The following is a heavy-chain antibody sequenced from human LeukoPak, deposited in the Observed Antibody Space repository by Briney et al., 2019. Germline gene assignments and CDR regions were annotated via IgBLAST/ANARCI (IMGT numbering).Heavy chain of an antibody. CDR1: GYTFTSYD. D-gene: IGHD2-8*01. Sequence: ASVKVSCKASGYTFTSYDINWVRQATGQGLDWVGLMNPNSGNTGYAQKFQGRVTMTRNTYIRAASMELNRQRYEDTAVYYCVCVRGMGSVDPYYFDYWGQGTLVTVSS. V-gene: IGHV1-8*01. CDR3: VCVRGMGSVDPYYFDY. J-gene: IGHJ4*02. CDR2: MNPNSGNT.